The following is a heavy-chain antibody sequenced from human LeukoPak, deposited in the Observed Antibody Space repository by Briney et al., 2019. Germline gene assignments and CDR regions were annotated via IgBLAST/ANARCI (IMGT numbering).Heavy chain of an antibody. CDR3: ARANYDFDAFDI. CDR2: ISSSSSYI. Sequence: GGSLRLSCAASGFTLSSYSMNWVRQAPGKGLEWVSSISSSSSYIYYADSVKGRFTISRDNAKNSLYLQMNSLRAEDTAVYYCARANYDFDAFDIWGQGTMVTVSS. D-gene: IGHD3-22*01. V-gene: IGHV3-21*01. CDR1: GFTLSSYS. J-gene: IGHJ3*02.